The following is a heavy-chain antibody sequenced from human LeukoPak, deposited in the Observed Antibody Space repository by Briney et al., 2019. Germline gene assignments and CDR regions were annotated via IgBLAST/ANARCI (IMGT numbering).Heavy chain of an antibody. D-gene: IGHD6-19*01. J-gene: IGHJ4*02. CDR3: AKDLGPRGVAGNDY. CDR2: ISGSGGST. V-gene: IGHV3-23*01. Sequence: GGSLRLSCAASGFTFSSYAMSWVRQAPGKGLEWVSAISGSGGSTYYADSVKGRFTISRDNSKNTLYLQTNSLRAEDTAVYYCAKDLGPRGVAGNDYWGQGTLVTVSS. CDR1: GFTFSSYA.